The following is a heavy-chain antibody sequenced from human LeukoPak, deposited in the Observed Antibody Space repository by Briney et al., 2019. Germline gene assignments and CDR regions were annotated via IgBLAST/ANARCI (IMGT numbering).Heavy chain of an antibody. D-gene: IGHD4-23*01. CDR3: ASWTTVVTNAFDI. Sequence: SVKVSCKASGCTFSSYAISWVRQAPGQGLEWMGRIIPILGIANYAQKFQGRVTITADKSTSTAYMELSSLRSEDTAVYYCASWTTVVTNAFDIWGQGTMVTVSS. CDR1: GCTFSSYA. CDR2: IIPILGIA. J-gene: IGHJ3*02. V-gene: IGHV1-69*04.